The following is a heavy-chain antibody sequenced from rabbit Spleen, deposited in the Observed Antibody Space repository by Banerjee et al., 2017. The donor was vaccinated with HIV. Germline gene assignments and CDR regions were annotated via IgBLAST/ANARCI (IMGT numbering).Heavy chain of an antibody. CDR1: GFSFSTSYY. D-gene: IGHD5-1*01. CDR3: ARDDTKYGSDGHASLDL. J-gene: IGHJ6*01. V-gene: IGHV1S40*01. Sequence: QSLEESGGGLVQPEGSLTLTCTASGFSFSTSYYMCWVRQAPGKGLEWIACIRTDNGITYYANWAKGRFTISKTSSTTVTLQMTSLTVADTATYFCARDDTKYGSDGHASLDLWGPGTLVTVS. CDR2: IRTDNGIT.